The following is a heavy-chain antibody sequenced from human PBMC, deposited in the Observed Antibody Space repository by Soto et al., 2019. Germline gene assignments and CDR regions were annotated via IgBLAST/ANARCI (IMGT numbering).Heavy chain of an antibody. V-gene: IGHV1-46*01. CDR2: INPSGGST. Sequence: SSVKVSCKASGYTFTSYYMHWVRQAPGQGLEWMGIINPSGGSTSYAQKFQGRVTMTRDTSTSTVYMELSSLRSEDTAMYYCARVPGDTANYYYYGMDVWGQGTTVTVSS. D-gene: IGHD5-18*01. CDR1: GYTFTSYY. J-gene: IGHJ6*02. CDR3: ARVPGDTANYYYYGMDV.